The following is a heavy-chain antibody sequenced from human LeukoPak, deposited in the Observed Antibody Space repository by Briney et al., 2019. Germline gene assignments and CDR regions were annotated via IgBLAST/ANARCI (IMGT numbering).Heavy chain of an antibody. V-gene: IGHV3-21*01. CDR2: ISSSSSYI. Sequence: GGSLRLSCAASGFTFSSYSMNWVRQAPGKGLEWVSSISSSSSYIYYADSVKGRFTISRDNAKNSLYLQMNSLRAEDTAVYYCAREGDYYDSSAAFDIWGQGTMVTVSS. D-gene: IGHD3-22*01. CDR1: GFTFSSYS. CDR3: AREGDYYDSSAAFDI. J-gene: IGHJ3*02.